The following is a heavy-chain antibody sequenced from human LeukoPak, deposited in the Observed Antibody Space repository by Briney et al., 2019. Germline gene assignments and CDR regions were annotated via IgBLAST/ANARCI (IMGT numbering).Heavy chain of an antibody. CDR1: GGSISSSSYY. CDR2: IYYGGST. Sequence: SEPLSLTCTVSGGSISSSSYYWGWIRQPPGRRLWWFGRIYYGGSTYYTPSLKSPITISVDTSKAHFSLKLSSVTAADTAVYSCAGSSGWSDLFDSWGQGTLVSVSS. V-gene: IGHV4-39*02. J-gene: IGHJ4*02. CDR3: AGSSGWSDLFDS. D-gene: IGHD6-19*01.